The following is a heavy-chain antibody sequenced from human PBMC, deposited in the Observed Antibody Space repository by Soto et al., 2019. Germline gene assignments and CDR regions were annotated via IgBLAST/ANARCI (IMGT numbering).Heavy chain of an antibody. D-gene: IGHD2-2*01. V-gene: IGHV1-3*01. CDR3: AREDIVVVPAAMQAYYYGMDV. Sequence: QVQLVQSGAEVKKPGASVKVSCKASGYTFTSYAMHWVRQAPGQRLEWMGWINAGNGNTKYSQKFQGRVTITRDTSASTAYMELSSLRSEDTAVYYCAREDIVVVPAAMQAYYYGMDVWGQGTTVTVSS. CDR1: GYTFTSYA. CDR2: INAGNGNT. J-gene: IGHJ6*02.